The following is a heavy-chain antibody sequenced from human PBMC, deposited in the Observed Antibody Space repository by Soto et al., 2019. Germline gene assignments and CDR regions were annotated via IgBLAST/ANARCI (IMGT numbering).Heavy chain of an antibody. V-gene: IGHV3-21*01. D-gene: IGHD2-2*02. CDR2: ISSRSDI. CDR3: AREYTAWPLAYGLDV. Sequence: GSLRISCVGSGFTFITYSINWVRQAPGKGLEWVSSISSRSDIYYADSVKGRFTIPRDNAKNSVSLQMNSLRAEDTAVYYCAREYTAWPLAYGLDVWGQGTTVTVSS. J-gene: IGHJ6*02. CDR1: GFTFITYS.